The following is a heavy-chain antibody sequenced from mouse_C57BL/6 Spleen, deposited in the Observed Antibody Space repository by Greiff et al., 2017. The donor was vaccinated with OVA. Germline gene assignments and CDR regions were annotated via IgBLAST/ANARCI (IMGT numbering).Heavy chain of an antibody. CDR2: INPGSGGT. V-gene: IGHV1-54*01. Sequence: VKLMESGAELVRPGTSVKVSCKASGYDFTNYLIEWVKQRPGQGLEWIGVINPGSGGTNYNEKFKGKATLTADKSSSTAYMQLSSLTSEDSAVYFCARGTTVVAYYLDYWGQGTTLTVSS. CDR3: ARGTTVVAYYLDY. J-gene: IGHJ2*01. D-gene: IGHD1-1*01. CDR1: GYDFTNYL.